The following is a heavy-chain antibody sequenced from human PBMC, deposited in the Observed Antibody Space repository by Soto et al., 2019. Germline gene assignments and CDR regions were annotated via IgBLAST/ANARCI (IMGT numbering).Heavy chain of an antibody. CDR3: ARENVVVPAANDFYYYYYMDV. CDR2: INAGNGNT. J-gene: IGHJ6*03. Sequence: QVQLVQSGAEVKKPGASVKVSCKASGYTFTRYAMHWVRQAPGQRLEWMGWINAGNGNTKYSQKFQGRVTITRDTSASTAYMELSSLRSEDTAVYYCARENVVVPAANDFYYYYYMDVWGKGTTVTVSS. D-gene: IGHD2-2*01. CDR1: GYTFTRYA. V-gene: IGHV1-3*01.